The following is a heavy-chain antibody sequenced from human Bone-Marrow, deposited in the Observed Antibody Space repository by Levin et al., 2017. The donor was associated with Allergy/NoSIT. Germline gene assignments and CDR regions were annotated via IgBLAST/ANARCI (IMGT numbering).Heavy chain of an antibody. V-gene: IGHV3-49*04. J-gene: IGHJ4*02. CDR2: IRSKAYGGTT. D-gene: IGHD3-3*01. CDR3: TREPGITIFGVAYYFDY. CDR1: GFTFGDYA. Sequence: GESLKISCTASGFTFGDYAMSWVRQAPGKGLEWVGFIRSKAYGGTTEYAASVKGRFTISRDDSKSIAYLQMNSLKTEDTAVYYCTREPGITIFGVAYYFDYWGQGTLVTVSS.